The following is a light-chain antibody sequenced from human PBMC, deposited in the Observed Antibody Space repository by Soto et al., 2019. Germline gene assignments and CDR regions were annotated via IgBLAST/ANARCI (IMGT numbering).Light chain of an antibody. J-gene: IGLJ1*01. CDR1: SSNIGRNF. V-gene: IGLV1-47*01. CDR3: TAWDDRLSGHV. Sequence: QSALTQPPSASGTPGQRVTISCSGSSSNIGRNFVSWYQQLPGTAPKLLIYKNNHRPSGVPDRFSGSKSAPSASLAISGLRSEDEADYYCTAWDDRLSGHVFGPGTKVTVL. CDR2: KNN.